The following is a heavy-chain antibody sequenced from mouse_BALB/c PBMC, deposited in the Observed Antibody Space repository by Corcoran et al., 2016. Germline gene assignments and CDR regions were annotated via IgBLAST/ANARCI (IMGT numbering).Heavy chain of an antibody. Sequence: EIQLQQSGPELMKPGASVKISCKASGYSFTSYYMQWVKQSHGKSLEWIGYIDPFNGGTSYNQKFKGKATLTVDKSSSTAYMHLSSLTSEDSAVYYCARFHYYGSTPFAYWGQGILVTVSA. CDR1: GYSFTSYY. V-gene: IGHV1S135*01. CDR2: IDPFNGGT. D-gene: IGHD1-1*01. J-gene: IGHJ3*01. CDR3: ARFHYYGSTPFAY.